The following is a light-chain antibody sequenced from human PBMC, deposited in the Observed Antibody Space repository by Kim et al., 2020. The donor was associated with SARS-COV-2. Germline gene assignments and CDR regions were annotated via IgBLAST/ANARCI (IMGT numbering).Light chain of an antibody. CDR1: GSNIGAGYD. CDR2: GNS. V-gene: IGLV1-40*01. CDR3: QSYDSSLSGSV. J-gene: IGLJ2*01. Sequence: MVPISGNGGGSNIGAGYDVHWYQQLPGTAPNLLIYGNSNRPSGVPDRFSGSKSGTSASLAITGLQAEDEADYYCQSYDSSLSGSVFGGGTQLTVL.